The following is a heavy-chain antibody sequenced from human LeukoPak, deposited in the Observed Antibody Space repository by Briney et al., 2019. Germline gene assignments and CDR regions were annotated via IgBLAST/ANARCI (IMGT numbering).Heavy chain of an antibody. CDR1: GYTFTGYY. CDR2: INPNSGGT. Sequence: ASVKVSCKASGYTFTGYYMHWVRQAPGQGLEWMGWINPNSGGTNYAQKFQGRVTMTRDTSISTAYMELSRLRSDDTAVYYCARAGSSSVSYYYYYMDVWGKGTTVTVSS. D-gene: IGHD6-6*01. V-gene: IGHV1-2*02. J-gene: IGHJ6*03. CDR3: ARAGSSSVSYYYYYMDV.